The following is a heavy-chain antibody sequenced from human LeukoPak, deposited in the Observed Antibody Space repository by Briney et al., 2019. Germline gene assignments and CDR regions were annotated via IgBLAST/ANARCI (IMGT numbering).Heavy chain of an antibody. CDR2: IYYSGST. V-gene: IGHV4-59*01. CDR3: ARVHYSGSGSYLDY. D-gene: IGHD3-10*01. CDR1: GGSISSYY. J-gene: IGHJ4*02. Sequence: PSETLSLTCTVSGGSISSYYWSWIRQPPGKGLEWIGYIYYSGSTNYNPSLKSRVTISVDTSKNQSSLKLSSVTAADTAVYYCARVHYSGSGSYLDYWGQGTLVTVSS.